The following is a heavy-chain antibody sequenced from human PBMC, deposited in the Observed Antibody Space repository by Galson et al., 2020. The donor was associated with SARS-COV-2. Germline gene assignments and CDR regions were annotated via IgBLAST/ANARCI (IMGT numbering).Heavy chain of an antibody. V-gene: IGHV3-64D*06. CDR1: GFIFSDYT. CDR3: LSYSSTRQNY. D-gene: IGHD2-2*01. CDR2: ISSNGATS. J-gene: IGHJ4*02. Sequence: LHGESLNISCSASGFIFSDYTMHWVRHAARKRLEYVSTISSNGATSFYPDSVNGRFTMSRDNSKNMFYLQMTPVRLEDTAFYYWLSYSSTRQNYWGQGTLGTVSS.